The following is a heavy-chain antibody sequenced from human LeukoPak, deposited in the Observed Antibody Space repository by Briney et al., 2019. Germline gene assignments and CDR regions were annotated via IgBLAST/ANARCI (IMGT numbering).Heavy chain of an antibody. CDR3: AKSPITMIVVVIFDY. D-gene: IGHD3-22*01. V-gene: IGHV3-30*18. CDR2: MSYDGSNK. Sequence: GRSLRLSCAASGFTFSSYGMHWVRQAPGKGLEWVAVMSYDGSNKYYADSVKGRFTISRDNSKNTLYLQMNSLRAEDTAVYYCAKSPITMIVVVIFDYWGQGTLVTVSS. CDR1: GFTFSSYG. J-gene: IGHJ4*02.